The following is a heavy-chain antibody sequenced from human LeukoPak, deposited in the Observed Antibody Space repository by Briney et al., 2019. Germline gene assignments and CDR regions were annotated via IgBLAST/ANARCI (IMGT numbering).Heavy chain of an antibody. CDR2: IYYSGST. J-gene: IGHJ3*02. D-gene: IGHD3-10*01. CDR3: ARADLKNYYGFDTFDI. V-gene: IGHV4-30-4*08. CDR1: GGSISSGDYY. Sequence: SQTLSLTCTVSGGSISSGDYYWSWIRQPPGKGLEWIGYIYYSGSTYYNPSLKSRVTISVDTSKNQFSLKLSSVTAADTAVYYCARADLKNYYGFDTFDIWGQGTVVTVSS.